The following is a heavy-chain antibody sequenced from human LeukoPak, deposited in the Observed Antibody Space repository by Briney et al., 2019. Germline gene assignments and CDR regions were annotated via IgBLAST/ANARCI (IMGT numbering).Heavy chain of an antibody. CDR2: ISYDGSNK. J-gene: IGHJ6*02. CDR1: GFTFSSYG. Sequence: GRSLRLSCAASGFTFSSYGMHWVRQAPGKGLEWVAVISYDGSNKYYADSVKGRFTISRDNSKNTLYLQMNSLRAEDTAVYYCAKDQYSSIWYHFLRYGMDVWGQGTTVTVSS. V-gene: IGHV3-30*18. D-gene: IGHD6-13*01. CDR3: AKDQYSSIWYHFLRYGMDV.